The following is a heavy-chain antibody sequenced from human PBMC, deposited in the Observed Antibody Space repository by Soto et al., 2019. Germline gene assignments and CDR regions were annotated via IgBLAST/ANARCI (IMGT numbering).Heavy chain of an antibody. Sequence: SVKVSCKASGGTFSSYAISWVRQAPGQGLEWMGGIIPIFGTANYAQKFQGRVTITADESTSTAYMELGSLRSEDTAVYYCARRSTIFGVVTPIGYFDYWGQGTLVTVSS. V-gene: IGHV1-69*13. D-gene: IGHD3-3*01. CDR3: ARRSTIFGVVTPIGYFDY. CDR2: IIPIFGTA. J-gene: IGHJ4*02. CDR1: GGTFSSYA.